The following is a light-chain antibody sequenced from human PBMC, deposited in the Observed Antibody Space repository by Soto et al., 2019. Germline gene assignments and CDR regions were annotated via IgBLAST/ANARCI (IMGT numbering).Light chain of an antibody. CDR3: QQRDNWPPIT. CDR1: QSVSNY. Sequence: EIVLTQSPATLSLSPVERATLSCRASQSVSNYLAWYQQKPGQAPRLLIYDASNRATGIPARFSGSGSGTDFTLTISSLEPEDFAVYYCQQRDNWPPITFGQGTRLEI. J-gene: IGKJ5*01. V-gene: IGKV3-11*01. CDR2: DAS.